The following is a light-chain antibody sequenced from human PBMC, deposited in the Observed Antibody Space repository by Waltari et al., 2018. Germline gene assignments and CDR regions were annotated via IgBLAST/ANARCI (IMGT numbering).Light chain of an antibody. CDR3: QTWDRKSLV. CDR2: EDD. J-gene: IGLJ3*02. V-gene: IGLV3-1*01. CDR1: NLGAEH. Sequence: SYDLTQPTSVSVSPGQTGSISCPGANLGAEHACWYQKKAGQSPILVIFEDDKRPSGIPERFSGSKSGNTATLTISGAQSSDEADYYCQTWDRKSLVFGGGTKLTVL.